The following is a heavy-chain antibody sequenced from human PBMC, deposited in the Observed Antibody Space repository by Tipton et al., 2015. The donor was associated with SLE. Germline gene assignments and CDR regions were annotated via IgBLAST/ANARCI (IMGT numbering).Heavy chain of an antibody. CDR3: AKAQQYYDSVAAFDM. Sequence: SLRLSCAASGFTFSKHGMHWVRQAPGKGLEWVSFIRYDGSNKYHADSVMGRFTISRDNSKNTLFLQMNSLRPEDTALYYCAKAQQYYDSVAAFDMLGQGTMVTVSS. J-gene: IGHJ3*02. V-gene: IGHV3-30*02. CDR2: IRYDGSNK. D-gene: IGHD3-22*01. CDR1: GFTFSKHG.